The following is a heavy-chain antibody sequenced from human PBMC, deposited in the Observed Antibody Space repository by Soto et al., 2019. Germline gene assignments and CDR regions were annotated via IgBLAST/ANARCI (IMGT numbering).Heavy chain of an antibody. J-gene: IGHJ4*02. CDR1: GFTLSPYA. Sequence: AGGALRLSCAASGFTLSPYAISWGRRAPGKGLEWVSAISGTGGSTYYADSVKGRFTISRDNSKNTLYLQMNTLRAEDTAVYYCAKDDGSGWYFGPWGQGTLVTVSS. V-gene: IGHV3-23*01. CDR2: ISGTGGST. D-gene: IGHD6-19*01. CDR3: AKDDGSGWYFGP.